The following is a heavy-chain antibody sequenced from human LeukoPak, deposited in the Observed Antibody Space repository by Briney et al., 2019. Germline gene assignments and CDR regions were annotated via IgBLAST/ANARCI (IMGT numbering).Heavy chain of an antibody. CDR1: GFTLSDYY. D-gene: IGHD4-23*01. J-gene: IGHJ4*02. V-gene: IGHV3-72*01. CDR3: SRTDATVEFDY. Sequence: GGSLRLSCAALGFTLSDYYIDWFRPAPGKGLEWVGRSRNKANSYTTEYAASLKGRFSISRDYSRNSLYLQMNSLKTEDTAVYYCSRTDATVEFDYWGQGTVVTVSS. CDR2: SRNKANSYTT.